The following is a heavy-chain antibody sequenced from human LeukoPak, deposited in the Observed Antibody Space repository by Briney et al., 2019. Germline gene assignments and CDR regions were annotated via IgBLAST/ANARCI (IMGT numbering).Heavy chain of an antibody. CDR3: ARVGDTSSYYYYLDD. CDR1: GGSFSAYY. CDR2: ISHRGGT. D-gene: IGHD3-22*01. Sequence: SETLSLTCGVSGGSFSAYYWTWIRQPPGKGLEWNGEISHRGGTNYNPSLKSRVAISLDTSKNQFSLNLSSVTAADTAVYYCARVGDTSSYYYYLDDWGQGTQDTVSS. J-gene: IGHJ4*02. V-gene: IGHV4-34*01.